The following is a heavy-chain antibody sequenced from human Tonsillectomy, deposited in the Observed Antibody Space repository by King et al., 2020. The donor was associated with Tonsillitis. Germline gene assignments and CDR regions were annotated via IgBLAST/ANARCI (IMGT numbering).Heavy chain of an antibody. Sequence: QLVQSGGGLVKPGGSLRLSCAASGFTFRSYTMHWVRQAPGKGLEWVSSISSGSTYINYADSMKGRFTISRDNAKKSLYLQMNSLRAEDTAVYYCARVTYDILTGYYIDYFDYWGQGTLVTVSS. J-gene: IGHJ4*02. D-gene: IGHD3-9*01. CDR3: ARVTYDILTGYYIDYFDY. CDR2: ISSGSTYI. CDR1: GFTFRSYT. V-gene: IGHV3-21*01.